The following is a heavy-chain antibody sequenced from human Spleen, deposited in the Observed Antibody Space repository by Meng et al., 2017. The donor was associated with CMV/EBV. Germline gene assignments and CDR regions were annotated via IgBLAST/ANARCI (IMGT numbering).Heavy chain of an antibody. Sequence: GGSLRLSCAASGFTFDDYAMHWVRQAPGKGLEWVSLISWDGGSTYYADSVKGRFTISRDNSKNSLYLQMNSLRAEDTALYYCAKDNYGSGSYYNRDYYYYGMDVWGQGTTVTVSS. CDR3: AKDNYGSGSYYNRDYYYYGMDV. V-gene: IGHV3-43D*03. D-gene: IGHD3-10*01. CDR1: GFTFDDYA. CDR2: ISWDGGST. J-gene: IGHJ6*02.